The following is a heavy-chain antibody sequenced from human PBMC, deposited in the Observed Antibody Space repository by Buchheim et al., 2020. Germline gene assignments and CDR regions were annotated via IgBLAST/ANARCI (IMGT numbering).Heavy chain of an antibody. Sequence: QVQLQESGPGLVKPSQTLSLTCTVSGGSISSGDYHWSWIRQPPGKGLEWIGYIYYSGSTYYNPSLKSRVTISVDHSKHQFSLKLSSVTAADTAVYYCARGSGITGTHYSAEYFQHWGQGTL. V-gene: IGHV4-30-4*01. CDR1: GGSISSGDYH. CDR3: ARGSGITGTHYSAEYFQH. D-gene: IGHD1-7*01. J-gene: IGHJ1*01. CDR2: IYYSGST.